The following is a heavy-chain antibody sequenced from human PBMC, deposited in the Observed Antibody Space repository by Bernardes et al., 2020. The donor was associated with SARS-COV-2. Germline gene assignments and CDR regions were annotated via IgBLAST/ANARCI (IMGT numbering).Heavy chain of an antibody. Sequence: GGSLRLSCAASGFTFSDYYMSWIRQAPGKGLEWVSYISSANSYTYYADSVKGRFTISRDNAKNSLYLQMNSLRAEDTAMYYCARKDRYYGMDVWGQGTTVTVSS. J-gene: IGHJ6*02. CDR1: GFTFSDYY. CDR2: ISSANSYT. V-gene: IGHV3-11*06. CDR3: ARKDRYYGMDV.